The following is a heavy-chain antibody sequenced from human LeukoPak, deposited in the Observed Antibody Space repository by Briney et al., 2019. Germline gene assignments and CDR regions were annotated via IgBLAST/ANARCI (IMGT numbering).Heavy chain of an antibody. CDR3: ARERISAGVRGVIHGMDV. J-gene: IGHJ6*04. D-gene: IGHD3-10*01. V-gene: IGHV4-34*01. CDR1: GGSFSGYY. CDR2: INHSGST. Sequence: PSETLSLTCAVYGGSFSGYYWSWIRQPPGKGLEWIGEINHSGSTNYNPSLKSRVTISVDTSKNQFSLKLSSVTAADTAVYYCARERISAGVRGVIHGMDVWGKGTTVTVSS.